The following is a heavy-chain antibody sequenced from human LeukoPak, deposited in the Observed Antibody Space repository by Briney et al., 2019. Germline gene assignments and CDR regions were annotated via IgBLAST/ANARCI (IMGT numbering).Heavy chain of an antibody. J-gene: IGHJ6*02. CDR1: GGSFSGYY. Sequence: SETLSLTCAVYGGSFSGYYWSWIRQPPGKGLEWIGEINHSGSTNYNPSLKSRVTISVDTSKNQFSLKLSSVTAADTAVYYCARDAKPYYDFWSGYYTGTPNGDYGMDVWGQGTTVTVSS. CDR3: ARDAKPYYDFWSGYYTGTPNGDYGMDV. CDR2: INHSGST. V-gene: IGHV4-34*01. D-gene: IGHD3-3*01.